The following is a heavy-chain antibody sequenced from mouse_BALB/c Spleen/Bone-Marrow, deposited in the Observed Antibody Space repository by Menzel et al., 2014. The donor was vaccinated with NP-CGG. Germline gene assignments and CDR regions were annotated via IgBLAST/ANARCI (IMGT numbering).Heavy chain of an antibody. CDR2: ISSGSSTI. V-gene: IGHV5-17*02. D-gene: IGHD4-1*01. CDR3: ARSWEYFDV. CDR1: GFTFSSFG. J-gene: IGHJ1*01. Sequence: EVKLVDSGGGLVQPGGSRKLSCAASGFTFSSFGMHWVRQAPEKGLEWVAYISSGSSTIYYADTVKGRFTISRDNPKNTLFLQMTSLRSEDTAMYYCARSWEYFDVWGAGTTVTVSS.